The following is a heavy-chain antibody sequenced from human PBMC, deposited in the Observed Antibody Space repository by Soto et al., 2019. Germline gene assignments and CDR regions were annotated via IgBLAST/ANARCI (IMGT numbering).Heavy chain of an antibody. CDR2: INSDGITT. J-gene: IGHJ3*01. V-gene: IGHV3-74*01. CDR3: APGPTPAFAF. CDR1: GFTFSTYL. Sequence: GGSLSLSCAASGFTFSTYLMHWVRQAPGKGLVWVSRINSDGITTLYADSVTGRFTISRDNAKNTVFLQMNSLRAEDTAVYYCAPGPTPAFAFWGRGTMVTVSS.